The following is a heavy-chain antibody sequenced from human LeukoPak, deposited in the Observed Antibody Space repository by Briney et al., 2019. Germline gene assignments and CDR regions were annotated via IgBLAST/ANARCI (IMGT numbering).Heavy chain of an antibody. CDR1: GGSISSCY. J-gene: IGHJ5*02. D-gene: IGHD3-22*01. CDR3: ARDSDDSSGCNWFDP. V-gene: IGHV4-59*01. CDR2: IYYSGST. Sequence: PSETLSLTCTVSGGSISSCYWSWIRQPPGKGLEWIGYIYYSGSTNYNPSLKSRVTISVDTSKNQFSLKLSSVTAADTAVYYCARDSDDSSGCNWFDPWGQGTLVTVSS.